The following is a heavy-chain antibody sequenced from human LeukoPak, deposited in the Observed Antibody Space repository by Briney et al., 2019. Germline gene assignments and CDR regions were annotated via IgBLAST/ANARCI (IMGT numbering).Heavy chain of an antibody. Sequence: ASVKVSCKASGYTFTSYAMHWVRQAPGQRLEWMGWINAGNGNTKYSQKFQGRVTITRDTSASTAYMELSSLRSEDTAVYYCATDSTNCSGGSCYEDYFDYWGQGTLVTVSS. V-gene: IGHV1-3*01. CDR1: GYTFTSYA. CDR3: ATDSTNCSGGSCYEDYFDY. D-gene: IGHD2-15*01. J-gene: IGHJ4*02. CDR2: INAGNGNT.